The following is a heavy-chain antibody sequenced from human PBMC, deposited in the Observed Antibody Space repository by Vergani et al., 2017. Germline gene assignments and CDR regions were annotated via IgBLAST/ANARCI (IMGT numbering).Heavy chain of an antibody. CDR3: ARGGDYIWGSYRSFDY. D-gene: IGHD3-16*02. V-gene: IGHV1-2*02. CDR2: INPNSGGT. Sequence: QVQLVQSGAEVKKPGASVKVSCKASGYTFTGYYMHWVRQAPGQGLEWMGWINPNSGGTNYAQKFQGRVTMTTDTSTSTAYMELRSLRSDDTAVYYCARGGDYIWGSYRSFDYWGQGTLVTVSS. CDR1: GYTFTGYY. J-gene: IGHJ4*02.